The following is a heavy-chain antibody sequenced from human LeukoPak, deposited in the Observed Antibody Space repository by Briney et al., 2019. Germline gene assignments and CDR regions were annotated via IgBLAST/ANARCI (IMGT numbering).Heavy chain of an antibody. V-gene: IGHV4-59*01. J-gene: IGHJ4*02. CDR3: AYGDYETHFDY. Sequence: SETLSLTCTVSGGSISSYYWSWIRQPPGKGLEWIGYIYYSGSTNYNPSLKSRVTISVDTSRNQFSLKLSSVTAEDTAVYYCAYGDYETHFDYWGQGTLVTVSS. CDR1: GGSISSYY. CDR2: IYYSGST. D-gene: IGHD4-17*01.